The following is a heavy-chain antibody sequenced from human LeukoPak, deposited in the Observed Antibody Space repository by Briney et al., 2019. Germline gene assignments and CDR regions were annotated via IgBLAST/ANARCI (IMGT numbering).Heavy chain of an antibody. CDR2: ISSSSSYI. Sequence: GGSLRLSCAASGFTFSSYSMNWVRQAPGKGLEWVSSISSSSSYIYYADSVKGRFTISRDNAKNSLYLQMNSLRAEDTAVYYCARGISYDILTGYREGAFDIWGQGTMVTVSS. D-gene: IGHD3-9*01. V-gene: IGHV3-21*01. CDR1: GFTFSSYS. CDR3: ARGISYDILTGYREGAFDI. J-gene: IGHJ3*02.